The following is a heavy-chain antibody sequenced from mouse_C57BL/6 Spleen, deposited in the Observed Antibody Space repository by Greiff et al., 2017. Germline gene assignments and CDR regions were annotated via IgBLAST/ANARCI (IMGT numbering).Heavy chain of an antibody. CDR3: TRALYYGSSPWFAY. CDR2: LSSGGDYI. D-gene: IGHD1-1*01. CDR1: GFTFSSYA. J-gene: IGHJ3*01. Sequence: EVQGVESGEGLVKPGGSLKLSCAASGFTFSSYAMSWVRQTPEKRLEWVAYLSSGGDYIYYADTVKGRFTISRDNARNTLYLQMSSLKSEDTAMYYCTRALYYGSSPWFAYWGQGTLGTVSA. V-gene: IGHV5-9-1*02.